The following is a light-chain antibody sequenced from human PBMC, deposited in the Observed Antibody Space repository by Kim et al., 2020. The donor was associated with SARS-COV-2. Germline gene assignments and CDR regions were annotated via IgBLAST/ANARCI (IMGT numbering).Light chain of an antibody. CDR2: ATS. CDR3: QQYDRSPYT. Sequence: ATLSCRARQSVHSHHLAWCQQKPGRAPRLLIYATSSRATCIPDRFSASESGTDFTLTISRLETEDFAVYYCQQYDRSPYTFGQGTKLEIK. V-gene: IGKV3-20*01. J-gene: IGKJ2*01. CDR1: QSVHSHH.